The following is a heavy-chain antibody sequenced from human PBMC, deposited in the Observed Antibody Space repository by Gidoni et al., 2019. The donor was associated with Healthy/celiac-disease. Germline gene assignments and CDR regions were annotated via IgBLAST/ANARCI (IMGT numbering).Heavy chain of an antibody. CDR3: ARATRLGELSLLKGAFDI. V-gene: IGHV1-46*01. CDR1: GYTFTSHY. D-gene: IGHD3-16*02. CDR2: INPSGGST. Sequence: QVQLVQSGAEVKKPGASVKVSCQASGYTFTSHYRHWVRQAPGQGLEWMGIINPSGGSTSYAQKFQGRVTMTRDTSTSTVYMELSSLRSEDTAVYYCARATRLGELSLLKGAFDIWGQGTMVTVSS. J-gene: IGHJ3*02.